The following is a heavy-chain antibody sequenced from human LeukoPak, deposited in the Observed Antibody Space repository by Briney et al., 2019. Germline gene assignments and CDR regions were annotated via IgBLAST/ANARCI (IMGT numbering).Heavy chain of an antibody. CDR3: ARRASSGYFIKLDY. J-gene: IGHJ4*02. CDR1: GGSFSGYY. D-gene: IGHD3-22*01. V-gene: IGHV4-34*01. CDR2: INHSGST. Sequence: SETLSLTCAVYGGSFSGYYWSWIRQPPGKGLEWIGEINHSGSTNYNPYLKSRVTISVDTSKNQFSLKLSSVTAADTAVYYCARRASSGYFIKLDYWGQGTLVTVSS.